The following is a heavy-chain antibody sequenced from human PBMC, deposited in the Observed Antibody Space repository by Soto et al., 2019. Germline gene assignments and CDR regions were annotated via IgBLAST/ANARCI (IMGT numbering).Heavy chain of an antibody. CDR1: GGSISSDGFY. CDR3: ARDNGGTYFDL. D-gene: IGHD1-1*01. J-gene: IGHJ4*02. V-gene: IGHV4-31*03. Sequence: QVQLQESGPGLVKPSQTLSLTCTVSGGSISSDGFYWGWFRQYQGKGLEWIGYTSYSGNTFYNPSLKSRLAMTVDTSKNQFFLNLYPVTAADTAVYYCARDNGGTYFDLWGQGTLVTVSS. CDR2: TSYSGNT.